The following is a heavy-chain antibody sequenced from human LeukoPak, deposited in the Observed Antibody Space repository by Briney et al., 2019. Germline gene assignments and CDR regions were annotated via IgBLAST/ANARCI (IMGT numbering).Heavy chain of an antibody. D-gene: IGHD3-10*01. V-gene: IGHV4-4*07. Sequence: SETLSLTCTVSGGSISSYYWSWIRQPAGKGLEWIGRIYTSGSTNYSPSLKSRVTMSVDKSKNEISLQLRSVTVADTAVYYCARGWFGEFSLVYYYYGLDVWGQGTTVAVSS. J-gene: IGHJ6*02. CDR2: IYTSGST. CDR3: ARGWFGEFSLVYYYYGLDV. CDR1: GGSISSYY.